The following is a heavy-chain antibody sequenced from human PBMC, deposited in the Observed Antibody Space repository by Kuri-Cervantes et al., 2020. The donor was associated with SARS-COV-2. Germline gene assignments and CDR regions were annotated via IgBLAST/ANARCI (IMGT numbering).Heavy chain of an antibody. CDR1: GFTFSSYS. CDR3: AKGDRAATPGYYYYGMDV. V-gene: IGHV3-48*02. Sequence: GESLKISCAASGFTFSSYSMNWVRQAPGKGLEWVSYISSSSSTIYYADSVKGRFTISRDNAKNSLYLQMNGLRDEDTAVYYCAKGDRAATPGYYYYGMDVWGQGTTVTVSS. CDR2: ISSSSSTI. D-gene: IGHD2-15*01. J-gene: IGHJ6*02.